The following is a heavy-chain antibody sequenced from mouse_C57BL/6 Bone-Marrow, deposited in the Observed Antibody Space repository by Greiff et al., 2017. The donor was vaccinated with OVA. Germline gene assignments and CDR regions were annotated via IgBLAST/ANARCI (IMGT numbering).Heavy chain of an antibody. D-gene: IGHD1-1*01. CDR2: IWGEGST. CDR3: AKAITTVVDYYAMDY. V-gene: IGHV2-3*01. J-gene: IGHJ4*01. CDR1: GFSLTSYG. Sequence: QVQLQQSGPGLVAPSQSLSITCNVSGFSLTSYGVSWVRQPPGKGLEWLGVIWGEGSTNYHSALISRLSISKDNSKSQVILKLNSLQTHDTATYYCAKAITTVVDYYAMDYWGQGTSVTVSS.